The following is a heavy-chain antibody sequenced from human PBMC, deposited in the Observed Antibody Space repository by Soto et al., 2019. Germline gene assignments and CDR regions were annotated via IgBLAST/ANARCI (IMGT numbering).Heavy chain of an antibody. CDR3: AARGGGSH. CDR1: GFSVSNNY. D-gene: IGHD3-16*01. CDR2: MSVAGAT. Sequence: EVRLVESGGGLIQPGGSLRLSCAVSGFSVSNNYMSWVRQAPGKGLEWVSVMSVAGATFYADSVKGRFTISRDKSENTLHLQMSSLRAEDTAVYYCAARGGGSHWGQGALVTVSS. V-gene: IGHV3-53*02. J-gene: IGHJ4*02.